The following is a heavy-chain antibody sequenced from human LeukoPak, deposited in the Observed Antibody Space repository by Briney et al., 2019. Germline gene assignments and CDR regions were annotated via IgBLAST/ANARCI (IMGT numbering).Heavy chain of an antibody. CDR3: ARKSSGWSDYYYYYMDV. CDR2: ISAYNGNT. Sequence: ASVKVSCKASGYTFTSYGISWVRQAPGQGLEWMGWISAYNGNTNYAQKLQGRVTMTTDTSTSTAYMELRSLGSDDTAVYYCARKSSGWSDYYYYYMDVWGKGTTVTVSS. CDR1: GYTFTSYG. V-gene: IGHV1-18*01. J-gene: IGHJ6*03. D-gene: IGHD6-19*01.